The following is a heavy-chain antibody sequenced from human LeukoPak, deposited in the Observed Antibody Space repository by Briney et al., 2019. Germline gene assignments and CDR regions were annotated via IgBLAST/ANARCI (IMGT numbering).Heavy chain of an antibody. V-gene: IGHV5-51*01. CDR1: GYTYTSYW. CDR2: IYPGDSDT. Sequence: GESLKISCKGSGYTYTSYWIGWVRQMPGKGLEWMGIIYPGDSDTRYSPSFQGQVTISADKSISTAYLQWNSLKASDTAMYYCARLRPQDAFDIWGQGTMVSVSS. CDR3: ARLRPQDAFDI. J-gene: IGHJ3*02.